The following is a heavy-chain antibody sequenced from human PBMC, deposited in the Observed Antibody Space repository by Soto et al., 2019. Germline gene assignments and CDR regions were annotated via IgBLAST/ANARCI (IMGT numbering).Heavy chain of an antibody. CDR2: IYYDGNT. Sequence: SETLSLTCTVSGDSITSSSHYWGWIRQPPGKGLECIGNIYYDGNTYYNPSLKSRVTISLDTSKNQFSLRLTSVTAADTAVYYCARLGAYYQSLDPWGPGTLVTVSS. CDR3: ARLGAYYQSLDP. V-gene: IGHV4-39*01. J-gene: IGHJ5*02. D-gene: IGHD3-22*01. CDR1: GDSITSSSHY.